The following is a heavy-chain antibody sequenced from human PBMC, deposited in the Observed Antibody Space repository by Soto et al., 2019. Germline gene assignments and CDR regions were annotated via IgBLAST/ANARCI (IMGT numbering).Heavy chain of an antibody. CDR3: AREDVSSGYHGGIDY. J-gene: IGHJ4*02. D-gene: IGHD3-22*01. Sequence: QVQLQESGPGLVKPSETLSLTCTVSGGSVSSGSYYWSWIRQPPGKGLEWIGYIYYSGSTNYNPSLKSRVTISVDTSKNQFSLKLSSVTAADTAVYYCAREDVSSGYHGGIDYWGQGTLVTVSS. CDR2: IYYSGST. CDR1: GGSVSSGSYY. V-gene: IGHV4-61*01.